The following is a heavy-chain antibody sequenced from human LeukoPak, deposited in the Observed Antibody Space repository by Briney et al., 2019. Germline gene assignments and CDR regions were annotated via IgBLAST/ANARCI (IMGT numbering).Heavy chain of an antibody. D-gene: IGHD3-22*01. J-gene: IGHJ2*01. Sequence: SETLSLTCTVSGGSVFSYYWNWIRQPPGKGLEWLGYIYSNGITNYSPSLRGRGTISIATSENQIPLRLTSVTAADTAIYYCARRAYYDSSGYHPTSGYFDLWGRGTLVTVSS. CDR3: ARRAYYDSSGYHPTSGYFDL. V-gene: IGHV4-4*08. CDR2: IYSNGIT. CDR1: GGSVFSYY.